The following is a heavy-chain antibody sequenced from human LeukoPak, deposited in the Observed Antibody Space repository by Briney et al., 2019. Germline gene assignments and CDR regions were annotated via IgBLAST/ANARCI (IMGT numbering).Heavy chain of an antibody. CDR1: GFTFSNFW. D-gene: IGHD3-22*01. Sequence: GGSLRLSCAASGFTFSNFWMHWVRQAPGKGLVWVALIYGDGSFTRYADSVKGRFTISRDNAKNTLYLQMNSLRAEDTVVYYCARDREVYYYDSSGSLDYWGQGTLVTVSS. J-gene: IGHJ4*02. CDR2: IYGDGSFT. CDR3: ARDREVYYYDSSGSLDY. V-gene: IGHV3-74*01.